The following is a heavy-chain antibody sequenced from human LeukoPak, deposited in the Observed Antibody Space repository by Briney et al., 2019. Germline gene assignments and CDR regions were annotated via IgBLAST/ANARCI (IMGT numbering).Heavy chain of an antibody. V-gene: IGHV1-46*01. CDR1: GYTFTSYY. CDR2: INPSGGST. Sequence: ASVKVSCKASGYTFTSYYMHWVRQAPGQGLEWMGIINPSGGSTSYAQKFQGRVTMTRDTSTSTVYMELSSLRSEDTAVYYRARKFYSSGQSPYYYYGMDVWGQGTTVTVSS. J-gene: IGHJ6*02. CDR3: ARKFYSSGQSPYYYYGMDV. D-gene: IGHD3-22*01.